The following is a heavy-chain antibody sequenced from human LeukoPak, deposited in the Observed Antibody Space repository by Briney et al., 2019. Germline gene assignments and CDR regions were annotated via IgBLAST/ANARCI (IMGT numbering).Heavy chain of an antibody. V-gene: IGHV3-30*04. D-gene: IGHD3-16*02. CDR2: ISYDGSNK. J-gene: IGHJ4*02. CDR3: ARDSHDYVWGSYRHPDY. Sequence: PGGSLRLSCAASGFTFSSYAMHWVRQAPGKGLEWVAVISYDGSNKYYADSVKGRFTISRDNSKNTLYLQMNSLRAEDTAVYYCARDSHDYVWGSYRHPDYWGQGTLVTVSS. CDR1: GFTFSSYA.